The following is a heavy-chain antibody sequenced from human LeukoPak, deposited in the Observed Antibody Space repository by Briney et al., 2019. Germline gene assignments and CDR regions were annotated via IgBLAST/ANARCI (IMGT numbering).Heavy chain of an antibody. V-gene: IGHV4-34*01. CDR3: ARTRYYYNSRSYGAPYYFDY. J-gene: IGHJ4*02. Sequence: SETLSLTCAVYGGSFSGYYWSWIRQPPGKGLEWIGEINHSGSTNYNPSLKSRVTISVDTSKNKFPLKLSSVTAADTAVYYCARTRYYYNSRSYGAPYYFDYWGQGTLVTVSS. CDR2: INHSGST. CDR1: GGSFSGYY. D-gene: IGHD3-10*01.